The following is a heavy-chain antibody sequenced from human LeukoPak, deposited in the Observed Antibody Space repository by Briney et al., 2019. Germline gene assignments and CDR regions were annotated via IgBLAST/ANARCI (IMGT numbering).Heavy chain of an antibody. Sequence: GGSLRLSCAASGFTFSSYAMSWVRQAPGKGLEWVSGISGSGESTCYADSVKSRFTISRDNSKNTLHLQMNSLRAEDTAVYYCVFSVRGVVPAAMDYWGQGTLVTVSS. D-gene: IGHD2-2*01. CDR3: VFSVRGVVPAAMDY. J-gene: IGHJ4*02. V-gene: IGHV3-23*01. CDR2: ISGSGEST. CDR1: GFTFSSYA.